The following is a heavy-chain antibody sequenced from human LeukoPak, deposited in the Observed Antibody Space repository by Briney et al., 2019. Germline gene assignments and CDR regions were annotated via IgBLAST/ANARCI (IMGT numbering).Heavy chain of an antibody. D-gene: IGHD2-15*01. CDR3: AREWLSSGDSHYSH. CDR1: GYTFTNYY. CDR2: INSNSGAT. Sequence: ASVKVSCKASGYTFTNYYMHWVRQAPGQGLEWMGWINSNSGATNYAQKFQGRVTMTRDTSISTVYMDLSSLRSDDTALYYCAREWLSSGDSHYSHWGQGTLVTVSS. V-gene: IGHV1-2*02. J-gene: IGHJ4*02.